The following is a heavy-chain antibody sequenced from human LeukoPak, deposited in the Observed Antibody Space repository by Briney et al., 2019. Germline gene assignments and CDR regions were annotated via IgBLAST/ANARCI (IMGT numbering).Heavy chain of an antibody. CDR1: GGSISSSSYY. V-gene: IGHV4-39*01. J-gene: IGHJ4*02. CDR2: MYYSGST. Sequence: SETLSLTCTVSGGSISSSSYYWGWIRQPPGKGLEWIGSMYYSGSTYYNPSLKSRITISVDTSKNQFSLKLSSVTAADTAVYYCAGQCSGGTCGFDYWGKGTLVTVSS. D-gene: IGHD2-15*01. CDR3: AGQCSGGTCGFDY.